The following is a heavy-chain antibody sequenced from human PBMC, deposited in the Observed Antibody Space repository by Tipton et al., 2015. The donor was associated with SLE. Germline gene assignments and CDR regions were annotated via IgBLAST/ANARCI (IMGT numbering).Heavy chain of an antibody. CDR2: IDHSGST. Sequence: TLSLTCTVSGGSINNTSSYWGFIRLPPGKGLEWIGSIDHSGSTYYTPSLKSRVTISVDTSKNQFSLKLTSVTAADSAVYYCARADSSGSILSDYWGQGTLVTVSS. CDR1: GGSINNTSSY. D-gene: IGHD3-22*01. CDR3: ARADSSGSILSDY. V-gene: IGHV4-39*07. J-gene: IGHJ4*02.